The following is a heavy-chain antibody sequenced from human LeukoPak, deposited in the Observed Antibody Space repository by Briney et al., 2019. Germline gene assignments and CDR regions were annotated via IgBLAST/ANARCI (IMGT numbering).Heavy chain of an antibody. CDR1: GYTFTSYY. D-gene: IGHD5-18*01. J-gene: IGHJ4*02. CDR3: ARGTAMENTFDY. CDR2: INPSGGST. V-gene: IGHV1-46*01. Sequence: ASVKVSCKASGYTFTSYYMHWVRQAPGQGLEWLGVINPSGGSTSYAQKFQGRVTMTRDMSTSTVYMELSSLRSEDTAVYYCARGTAMENTFDYWGQGTLVTVSS.